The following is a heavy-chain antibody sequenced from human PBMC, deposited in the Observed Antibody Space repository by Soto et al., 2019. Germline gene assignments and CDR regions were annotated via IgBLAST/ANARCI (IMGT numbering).Heavy chain of an antibody. CDR2: ISAYNGNT. CDR1: GYTFTSYG. V-gene: IGHV1-18*01. D-gene: IGHD1-20*01. Sequence: ASVKVSCKASGYTFTSYGISWVRQAPGQGLEWMGWISAYNGNTNYAQKLQGRVTMTTDTSTSTAYMELRSLRSDDTAVYYCARDRAMAEGITGTTGGYWGQGTLVTVSS. CDR3: ARDRAMAEGITGTTGGY. J-gene: IGHJ4*02.